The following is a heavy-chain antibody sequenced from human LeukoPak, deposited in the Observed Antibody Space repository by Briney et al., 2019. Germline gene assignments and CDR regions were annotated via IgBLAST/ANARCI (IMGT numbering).Heavy chain of an antibody. D-gene: IGHD4-17*01. J-gene: IGHJ3*02. CDR3: AKDRGGYGDFNDAFDI. V-gene: IGHV3-11*01. CDR1: GFILSDYY. CDR2: ISTSDRTT. Sequence: GGSLRLSCAASGFILSDYYMSWIRQAPGKGLEWVAYISTSDRTTYYADSVKGRFTISRDNAKNSLYLQMNSLRAEDTALYYCAKDRGGYGDFNDAFDIWGQGTMVTVSS.